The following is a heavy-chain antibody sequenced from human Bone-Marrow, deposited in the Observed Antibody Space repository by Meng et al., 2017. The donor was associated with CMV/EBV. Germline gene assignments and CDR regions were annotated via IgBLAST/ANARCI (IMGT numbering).Heavy chain of an antibody. J-gene: IGHJ4*02. CDR3: ARDLTIFGGGY. Sequence: GASLKFSCAASRFTFSSYGMHWVRQAPGRGLGWVAFIRFDGSNKYYADSVKGRFTISRDNAKNSLYLQMNSLRAEDTAVYYCARDLTIFGGGYWGQGTLVAVSS. D-gene: IGHD3-3*01. V-gene: IGHV3-30*02. CDR1: RFTFSSYG. CDR2: IRFDGSNK.